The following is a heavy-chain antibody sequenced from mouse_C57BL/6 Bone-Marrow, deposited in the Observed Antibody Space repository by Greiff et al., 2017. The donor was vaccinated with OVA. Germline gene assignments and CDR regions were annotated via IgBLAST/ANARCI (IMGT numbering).Heavy chain of an antibody. CDR2: INPSNGGT. CDR1: GYTFTSYW. Sequence: QVQLQQPGTELVKPGASVKLSCKASGYTFTSYWMHWVKQRPGQGLEWIGNINPSNGGTNYNEKFKSKATLTVDKSSSTAYMQLSSLTSEDSAVYYCARRVVYYDGSSRLWYFDVWGTGTTVTVSS. D-gene: IGHD1-1*01. CDR3: ARRVVYYDGSSRLWYFDV. V-gene: IGHV1-53*01. J-gene: IGHJ1*03.